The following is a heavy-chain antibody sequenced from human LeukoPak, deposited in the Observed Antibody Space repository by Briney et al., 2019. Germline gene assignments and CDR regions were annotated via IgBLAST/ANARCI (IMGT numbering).Heavy chain of an antibody. Sequence: SEILSLTCTVSGGSISSGNYYWSWIRQPAGKGLEWIGRIYSSGSTNYNPSLKSRVTISVDTSKNQFSLKLSSVTAADTAVYYCARVPRGTIDYWGQGTLVTVSS. CDR1: GGSISSGNYY. J-gene: IGHJ4*02. V-gene: IGHV4-61*02. CDR2: IYSSGST. CDR3: ARVPRGTIDY.